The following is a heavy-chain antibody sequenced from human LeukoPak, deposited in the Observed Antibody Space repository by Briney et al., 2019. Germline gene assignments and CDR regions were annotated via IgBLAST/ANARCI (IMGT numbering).Heavy chain of an antibody. CDR2: VYYTGST. Sequence: PSETLSLTCTVSGGSISSYYWSWIRQPPGKGLEWIGYVYYTGSTNYNPSLNSRVTMSIDTSKNQFSLRLSSVTAADTAVYYCARVYGVEMATYFDLWGRGTLVTVSS. D-gene: IGHD5-24*01. J-gene: IGHJ2*01. V-gene: IGHV4-59*01. CDR1: GGSISSYY. CDR3: ARVYGVEMATYFDL.